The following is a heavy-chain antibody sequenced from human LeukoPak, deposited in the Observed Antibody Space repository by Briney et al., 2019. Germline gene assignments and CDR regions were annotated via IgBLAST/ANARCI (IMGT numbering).Heavy chain of an antibody. CDR2: INHSGST. CDR1: GGSFSGYY. D-gene: IGHD6-13*01. V-gene: IGHV4-34*01. J-gene: IGHJ5*02. CDR3: ARFRIAAAWFDP. Sequence: SETLSLTCAVYGGSFSGYYWSWIRQPPGKGLEWIGEINHSGSTNYNPSLKSRVTISVDTSKNQFSLKLSSVTAADTAVYYRARFRIAAAWFDPWGQGTLVTVSS.